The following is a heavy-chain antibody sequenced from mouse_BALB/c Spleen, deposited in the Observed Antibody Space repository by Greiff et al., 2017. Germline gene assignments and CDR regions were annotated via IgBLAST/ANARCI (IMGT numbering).Heavy chain of an antibody. V-gene: IGHV14-1*02. CDR2: IDPENGNT. D-gene: IGHD2-12*01. CDR1: GFNIKDYY. J-gene: IGHJ3*01. CDR3: AKGGSYDEWFAY. Sequence: VQLKESGAELVRPGALVKLSCKASGFNIKDYYMHWVKQRPEQGLEWIGWIDPENGNTIYDPKFQGKASITADTSSNTAYLQLSSLTSEDTAVYYCAKGGSYDEWFAYWGQGTLVTVSA.